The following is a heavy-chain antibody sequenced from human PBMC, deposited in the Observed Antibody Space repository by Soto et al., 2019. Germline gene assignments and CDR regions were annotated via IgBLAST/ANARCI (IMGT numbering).Heavy chain of an antibody. CDR1: GGSFSGYY. J-gene: IGHJ5*02. CDR3: ARGWDSNSDHNWFDP. V-gene: IGHV4-34*01. CDR2: INHSGST. D-gene: IGHD4-4*01. Sequence: SETLSLTCAVYGGSFSGYYWSWIRQPPGKGLEWIGEINHSGSTNYNPSLKSRVTISVDTSKNQFSLKLSSVTAADTAVYYCARGWDSNSDHNWFDPSGQGTLVTVSS.